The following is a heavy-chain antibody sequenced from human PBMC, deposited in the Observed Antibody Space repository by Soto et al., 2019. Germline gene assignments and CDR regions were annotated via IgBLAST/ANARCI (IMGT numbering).Heavy chain of an antibody. CDR3: ARFAWNVYKTGDV. D-gene: IGHD1-1*01. Sequence: EMQLVQSGAEVKKPGESLKISCEGSGYSFTSYWIARVRQMPGKGLEWMGIIYPGDSDTRYSPSFQGQVTISADKSIRTVYLKWSSLKASDTAMYYCARFAWNVYKTGDVWGQGTTVTVSS. CDR1: GYSFTSYW. J-gene: IGHJ6*02. CDR2: IYPGDSDT. V-gene: IGHV5-51*01.